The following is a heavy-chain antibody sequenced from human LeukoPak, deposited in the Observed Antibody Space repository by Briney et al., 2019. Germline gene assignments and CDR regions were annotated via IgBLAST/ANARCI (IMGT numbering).Heavy chain of an antibody. CDR1: GFTFSDYY. CDR3: ARGPYDSPINWFDP. D-gene: IGHD3-22*01. V-gene: IGHV3-11*01. CDR2: ISSSGSTI. J-gene: IGHJ5*02. Sequence: PGGTLRFSCAASGFTFSDYYMSWIRQAQGKELVWVSYISSSGSTIYYADSVKGRFTISRDNAKNSLYLQMNSLRAEDTAVYYCARGPYDSPINWFDPWGQGTLVTVSS.